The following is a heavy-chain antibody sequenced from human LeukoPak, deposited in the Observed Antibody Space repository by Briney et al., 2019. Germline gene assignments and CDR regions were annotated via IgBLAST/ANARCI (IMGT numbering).Heavy chain of an antibody. J-gene: IGHJ3*02. D-gene: IGHD3-22*01. Sequence: GGSLRLSCAASGFTFDDYAMHWVRQAPGKGLEWVSGISWNSGSIGYADSVKGRFTISRDNAKNSLYLQMNSLRAEDMALYYCAKDSDSSVFDAFDIWGQGTMVTVSS. CDR2: ISWNSGSI. CDR3: AKDSDSSVFDAFDI. V-gene: IGHV3-9*03. CDR1: GFTFDDYA.